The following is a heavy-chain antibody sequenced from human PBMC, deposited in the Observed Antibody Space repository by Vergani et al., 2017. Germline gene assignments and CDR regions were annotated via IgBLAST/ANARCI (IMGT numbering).Heavy chain of an antibody. CDR2: IYHSGIT. J-gene: IGHJ4*02. V-gene: IGHV4-38-2*02. CDR1: GYSISSGYY. Sequence: QVQLQESGPGLVKPSETLSLTCTVSGYSISSGYYWGWIRQPPGKGLEWIGSIYHSGITYYNPSLKSRVTISVDTSKNQFSLKLSSVTAADTAVYYCARDLYSYDSSGYRAYWGQGTLVTVSS. D-gene: IGHD3-22*01. CDR3: ARDLYSYDSSGYRAY.